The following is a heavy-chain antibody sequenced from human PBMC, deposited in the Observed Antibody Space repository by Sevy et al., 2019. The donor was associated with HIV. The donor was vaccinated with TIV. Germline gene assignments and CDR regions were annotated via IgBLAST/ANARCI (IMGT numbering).Heavy chain of an antibody. J-gene: IGHJ6*02. D-gene: IGHD2-2*01. V-gene: IGHV3-7*03. Sequence: GVSLRLSCAASGFSFSNYWMSWVRQAPGKGLEWVANIKRDGSEKYYVASVKGRFTISRDNAKTSLFLQMNSLRGEDTAVYYCARDCSSASCLWGMDVWGQGTTVTVSS. CDR2: IKRDGSEK. CDR1: GFSFSNYW. CDR3: ARDCSSASCLWGMDV.